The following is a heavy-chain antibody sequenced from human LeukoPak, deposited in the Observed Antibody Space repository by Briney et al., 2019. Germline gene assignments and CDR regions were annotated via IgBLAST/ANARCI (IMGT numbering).Heavy chain of an antibody. CDR2: IFHSGNT. D-gene: IGHD3-10*01. J-gene: IGHJ6*02. CDR1: GGSITSADYY. Sequence: SETLSLTCAVSGGSITSADYYWTWIRQPPGKGLEWIGYIFHSGNTYYNPSLKSRLTLSIDTSKSQFSLKLTSVTASDTAVYFCAGCQAKYDSGSSPGHYYEYGLDVWGQGTTVAVSS. V-gene: IGHV4-30-4*01. CDR3: AGCQAKYDSGSSPGHYYEYGLDV.